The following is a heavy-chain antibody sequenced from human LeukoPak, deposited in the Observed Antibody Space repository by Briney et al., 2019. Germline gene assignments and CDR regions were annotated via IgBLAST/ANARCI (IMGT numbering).Heavy chain of an antibody. CDR2: IWYDGSNK. Sequence: SGGSLRLSCAASGFTVSSNYMSWVRQAPGKGLEWVAVIWYDGSNKYYADSVKGRFTISRDNSKNTLYLQMNSLRAEDTAVYYCARDPSSWYYYYYGMDVWGQGTTVTVSS. CDR1: GFTVSSNY. CDR3: ARDPSSWYYYYYGMDV. V-gene: IGHV3-33*08. J-gene: IGHJ6*02. D-gene: IGHD6-13*01.